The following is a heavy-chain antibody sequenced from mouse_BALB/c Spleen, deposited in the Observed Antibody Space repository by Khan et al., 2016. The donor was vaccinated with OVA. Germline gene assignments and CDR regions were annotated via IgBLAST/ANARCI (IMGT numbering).Heavy chain of an antibody. CDR1: GYTFTAYD. J-gene: IGHJ4*01. Sequence: QVQLKQSGPELVKPGALVKISCKASGYTFTAYDINWVKQRPGQGLEWIGWIYPGDDSTKYNENFKGKATLTADKSSHTAYMQINTLTSERAAVFFCAREGLRGVGLDYWGQGTSVSVSS. CDR2: IYPGDDST. CDR3: AREGLRGVGLDY. D-gene: IGHD2-4*01. V-gene: IGHV1S56*01.